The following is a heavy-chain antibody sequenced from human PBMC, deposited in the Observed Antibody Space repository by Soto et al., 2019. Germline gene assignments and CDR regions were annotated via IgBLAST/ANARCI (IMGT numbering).Heavy chain of an antibody. V-gene: IGHV4-34*01. CDR1: GGSFSGYY. D-gene: IGHD3-10*01. CDR3: ARAHYYGSGSYYNEDGMDV. J-gene: IGHJ6*02. Sequence: SETLSLTCAVYGGSFSGYYWSWIRQPPGKGLEWIGEINHSGSTNYNPSLKSRVTISVDTSKNQFSLKLSSVTAADTAVYYCARAHYYGSGSYYNEDGMDVWGQGTTVTVS. CDR2: INHSGST.